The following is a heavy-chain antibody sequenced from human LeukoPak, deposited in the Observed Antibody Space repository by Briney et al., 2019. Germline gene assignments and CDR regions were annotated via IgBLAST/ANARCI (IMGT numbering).Heavy chain of an antibody. CDR1: GGSISNGDHY. D-gene: IGHD3-22*01. V-gene: IGHV4-39*02. CDR2: IYYSGST. CDR3: ARDGDSSGYYYHL. Sequence: SETLSLTCTVSGGSISNGDHYWSWIRQPPGKGLEWIGSIYYSGSTYYNPSLKSRVTISVDTSKNQFSLKLSSVTAADTAVYYCARDGDSSGYYYHLWGQGTLVTVSS. J-gene: IGHJ4*02.